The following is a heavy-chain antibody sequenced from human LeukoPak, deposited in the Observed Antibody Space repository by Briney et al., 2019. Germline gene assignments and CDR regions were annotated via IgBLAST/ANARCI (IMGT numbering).Heavy chain of an antibody. CDR2: IDHNGYT. J-gene: IGHJ4*02. D-gene: IGHD5-18*01. V-gene: IGHV4-34*01. CDR3: ARDRASTYD. CDR1: GGSLNAYY. Sequence: SETLSLTCDVHGGSLNAYYWTWIRQSPGRGLEWIGEIDHNGYTSYNPSLKSRVTISVDTSEKQFFLKLTSMTAADTAVYYCARDRASTYDWGQGILVTVSS.